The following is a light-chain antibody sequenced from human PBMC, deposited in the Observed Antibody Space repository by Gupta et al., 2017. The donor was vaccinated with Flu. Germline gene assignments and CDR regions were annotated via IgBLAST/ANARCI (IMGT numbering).Light chain of an antibody. CDR2: MAS. V-gene: IGKV1-5*03. J-gene: IGKJ1*01. Sequence: DIQLTQSPSTLSASVGDRVTITCRASQSISSWLAWYLQKPGRAPRLLSYMASSLQSGVPSRFSGSGSGTEFTLTISSLQPEDFASYYCQPYESTWTFGQGTMVEIK. CDR3: QPYESTWT. CDR1: QSISSW.